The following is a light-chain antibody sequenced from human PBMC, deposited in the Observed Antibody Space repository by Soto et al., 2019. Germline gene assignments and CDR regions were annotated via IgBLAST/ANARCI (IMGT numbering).Light chain of an antibody. Sequence: EVVLTQSPAILSLSPGETATLSCRAGQPIRNDLGWYQQRPGQAPRLLIYGASNRATGIPDRFSGSGSGTDFTLTITRLAREDFAIYSCQHRALWPLSFRGGTKV. CDR2: GAS. CDR1: QPIRND. J-gene: IGKJ4*01. V-gene: IGKV3-11*01. CDR3: QHRALWPLS.